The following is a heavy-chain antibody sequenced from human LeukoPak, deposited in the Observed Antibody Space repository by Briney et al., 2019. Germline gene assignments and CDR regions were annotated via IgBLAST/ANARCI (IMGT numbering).Heavy chain of an antibody. CDR1: GFTFSTYR. D-gene: IGHD4-23*01. CDR2: IKQDGSEK. CDR3: ARYNYGGNFDY. Sequence: GGSLRLSCAASGFTFSTYRMSWVRQAPGKGLEWVANIKQDGSEKYYVDSVKGRFTISRDNAENSLYLQMNSLRVEDTAVYYCARYNYGGNFDYWGQGTLVTVSS. J-gene: IGHJ4*02. V-gene: IGHV3-7*04.